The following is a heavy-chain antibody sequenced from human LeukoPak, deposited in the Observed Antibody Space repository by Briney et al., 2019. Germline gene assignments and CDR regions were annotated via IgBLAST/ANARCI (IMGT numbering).Heavy chain of an antibody. J-gene: IGHJ4*02. CDR1: GGSISSGGYY. CDR2: IYHSGST. V-gene: IGHV4-39*07. D-gene: IGHD3-3*01. Sequence: SETLSLTCTVSGGSISSGGYYWSWIRQHPGKGLEWIGSIYHSGSTYYNPSLKSRVTISVDTSKNQFSLKLSSVTAADTAVYYCARGLTYYDFWSGYYQGYYFDYWGQGTLVTVSS. CDR3: ARGLTYYDFWSGYYQGYYFDY.